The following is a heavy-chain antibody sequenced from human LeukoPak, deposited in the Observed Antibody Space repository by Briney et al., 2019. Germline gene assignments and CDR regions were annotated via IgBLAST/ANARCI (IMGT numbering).Heavy chain of an antibody. CDR3: ARIAGYSSSWSLDY. D-gene: IGHD6-13*01. CDR1: GFSLSTSGMR. Sequence: SGPTLGNPTQTLTLTCTFSGFSLSTSGMRVSWIRQPPGKALEWLARIDWGDDKFYSTSLKTRLTISNDTSKNQVVLTMTNLDPVATATYYCARIAGYSSSWSLDYWGQGTLVTVSS. CDR2: IDWGDDK. V-gene: IGHV2-70*04. J-gene: IGHJ4*02.